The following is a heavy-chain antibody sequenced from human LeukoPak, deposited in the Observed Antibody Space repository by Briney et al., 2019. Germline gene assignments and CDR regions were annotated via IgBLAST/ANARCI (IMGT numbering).Heavy chain of an antibody. CDR3: ARVGAYCGGDCYLPLDV. CDR2: IIPILGIA. J-gene: IGHJ6*02. Sequence: ASVKVSCKASGGTFSSYAISWVRQAPGQGLEWMGRIIPILGIANYAQKFQGRVTITADKSTSTAYMELSSLRSEDTAVCYCARVGAYCGGDCYLPLDVWGQGTTVTVSS. D-gene: IGHD2-21*02. V-gene: IGHV1-69*04. CDR1: GGTFSSYA.